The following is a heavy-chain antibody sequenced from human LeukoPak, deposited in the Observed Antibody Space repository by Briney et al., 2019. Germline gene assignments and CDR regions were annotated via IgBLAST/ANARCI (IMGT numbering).Heavy chain of an antibody. D-gene: IGHD4-23*01. CDR3: TRESGVTNAFDS. V-gene: IGHV4-30-4*01. Sequence: PSETLSLTCTVSGDSISSGNYYWTWIRQPPGKGLEWIGYIYYSGSTFYNPSLKSRVTISVDTSKNEFSLKLSSVTAADTAVYYCTRESGVTNAFDSWGQGTLVTVSS. J-gene: IGHJ4*02. CDR2: IYYSGST. CDR1: GDSISSGNYY.